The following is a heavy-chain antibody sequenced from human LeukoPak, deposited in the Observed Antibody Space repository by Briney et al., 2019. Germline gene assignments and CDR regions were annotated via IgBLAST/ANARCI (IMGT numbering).Heavy chain of an antibody. D-gene: IGHD3-10*01. CDR1: GFTVSSNY. J-gene: IGHJ4*02. CDR2: ISGSGGST. CDR3: ARLSYGSGSYTMGVGY. Sequence: GGSLRLSCAASGFTVSSNYMSWVRQAPGKGLEWVSAISGSGGSTYYADSVKGRFTISRDNSKNTLYLQMNSLRAEDTAVYYCARLSYGSGSYTMGVGYWGQGTLVTVSS. V-gene: IGHV3-23*01.